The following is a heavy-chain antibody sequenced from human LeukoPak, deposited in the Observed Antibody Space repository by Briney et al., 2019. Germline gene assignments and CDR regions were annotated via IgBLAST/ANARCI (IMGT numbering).Heavy chain of an antibody. V-gene: IGHV4-38-2*02. J-gene: IGHJ4*02. Sequence: PSETLSLTCTASGYSFSSGSYWGWIRQPPGRGLEWFGSIYYSGTTYYNPSLKSRVTISVDTSKNQFSLKLSSVTAADTSVYYCARAGLGTNFYSNFDYWGQGTLVTVSS. CDR2: IYYSGTT. CDR1: GYSFSSGSY. D-gene: IGHD2-21*02. CDR3: ARAGLGTNFYSNFDY.